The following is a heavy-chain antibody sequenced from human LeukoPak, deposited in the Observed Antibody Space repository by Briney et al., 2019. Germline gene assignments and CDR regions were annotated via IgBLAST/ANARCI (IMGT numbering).Heavy chain of an antibody. CDR2: LSSSSSTI. CDR1: GFTFSSYS. J-gene: IGHJ4*02. Sequence: LAGGSLRLSCAASGFTFSSYSMNWVRQAPGKGLEWVSYLSSSSSTIYYADSVKGRFTISRDNAKNSLYLQMNSLIAEDTAVYYCASHDAGYWGQGTLVTVSS. V-gene: IGHV3-48*04. D-gene: IGHD2-8*01. CDR3: ASHDAGY.